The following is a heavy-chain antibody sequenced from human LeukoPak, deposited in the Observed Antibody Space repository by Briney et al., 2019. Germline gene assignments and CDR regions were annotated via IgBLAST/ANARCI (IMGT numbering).Heavy chain of an antibody. CDR3: ARDGWNVFFDY. J-gene: IGHJ4*02. D-gene: IGHD1-1*01. V-gene: IGHV3-23*01. CDR1: GFTFSSYA. CDR2: VSGGGGTT. Sequence: GGSLRLSCAASGFTFSSYAMSWVRQAPGKGLEWVSSVSGGGGTTHHADSVKGRFTISRDNYNSTLYLQMNSLGAGDTAVYYCARDGWNVFFDYWGQGALVSVSS.